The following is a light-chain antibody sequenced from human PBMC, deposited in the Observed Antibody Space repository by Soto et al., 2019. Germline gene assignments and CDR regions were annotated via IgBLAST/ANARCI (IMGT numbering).Light chain of an antibody. CDR1: QSISIN. V-gene: IGKV3-15*01. Sequence: IVRTQSPATLSVSRGARAILSCRASQSISINLAWYQKKTGQAPRLLIYAASNRATGVPARFSGSWSGTEFNLTISSLQSEDFATYECLQQNSYTPTVGQWTKVDI. CDR3: LQQNSYTPT. CDR2: AAS. J-gene: IGKJ1*01.